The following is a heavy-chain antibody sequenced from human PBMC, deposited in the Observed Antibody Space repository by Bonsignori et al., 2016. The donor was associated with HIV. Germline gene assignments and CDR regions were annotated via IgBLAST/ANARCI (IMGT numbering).Heavy chain of an antibody. J-gene: IGHJ4*02. V-gene: IGHV3-30*02. CDR2: IRYDGSNK. CDR3: AKGGRYFDWLLFDY. Sequence: VRQAPGKGLEWVAFIRYDGSNKYYADSVKGRFTISRDNSKNTLYLQMNSLRAEDTAVYYCAKGGRYFDWLLFDYWGQGTLVTVSS. D-gene: IGHD3-9*01.